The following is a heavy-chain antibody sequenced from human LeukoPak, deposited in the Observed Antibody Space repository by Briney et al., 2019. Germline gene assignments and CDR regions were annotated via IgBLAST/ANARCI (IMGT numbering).Heavy chain of an antibody. Sequence: SETLSLTCTVSGGSISSSSYYWGWIRQPPGKGLEWIGSIYYSGSTYYNPSLKSRVTIPVDTSKNQFSLKLSSVTAADTAVYYCASLSSGWYKSDYWGQGTLVTVSS. CDR1: GGSISSSSYY. CDR2: IYYSGST. CDR3: ASLSSGWYKSDY. V-gene: IGHV4-39*07. D-gene: IGHD6-19*01. J-gene: IGHJ4*02.